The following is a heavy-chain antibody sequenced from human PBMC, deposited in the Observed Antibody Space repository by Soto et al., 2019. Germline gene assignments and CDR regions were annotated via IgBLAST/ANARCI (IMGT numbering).Heavy chain of an antibody. D-gene: IGHD3-3*01. V-gene: IGHV4-59*01. CDR1: GGSISPFY. Sequence: PSETLSLTCTVSGGSISPFYWSWIRQPPGKGLEYIGYISYRGDTNYNPSLKSRVILSVDTSQNQFSLRLSSVTAADTAVYYCARDVGLHYDTGYFDFWSGKNNWFDPWGQGTLVTVS. J-gene: IGHJ5*02. CDR3: ARDVGLHYDTGYFDFWSGKNNWFDP. CDR2: ISYRGDT.